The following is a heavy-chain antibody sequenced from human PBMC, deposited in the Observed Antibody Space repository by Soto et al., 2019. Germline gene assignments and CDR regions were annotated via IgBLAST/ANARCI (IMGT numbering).Heavy chain of an antibody. CDR1: GYSFTSYW. D-gene: IGHD2-2*02. V-gene: IGHV5-51*01. J-gene: IGHJ6*02. CDR2: IYPGDSDT. Sequence: PEESLKISCKGSGYSFTSYWIGWVRQMPGKGLEWMGIIYPGDSDTRYSPSFQGQVTISADKSISTAYLQWSSLKASDTAMYYCAIPATTPLPAAIRRTTHSAMDVWGPGPKVTVYS. CDR3: AIPATTPLPAAIRRTTHSAMDV.